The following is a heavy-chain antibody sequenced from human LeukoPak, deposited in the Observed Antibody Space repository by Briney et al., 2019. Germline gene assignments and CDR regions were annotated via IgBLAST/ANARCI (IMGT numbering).Heavy chain of an antibody. J-gene: IGHJ4*02. CDR3: AREGPDREWSPN. Sequence: ASVKVSCKASGYTFTSYYMHWVRQAPGQELEWMGIINPSGGSTSYAQKFQGRVTMTRDTSTSTVYMELSSLRSEDTAVYYCAREGPDREWSPNWGQGTLVTVSS. D-gene: IGHD3-3*01. CDR2: INPSGGST. CDR1: GYTFTSYY. V-gene: IGHV1-46*01.